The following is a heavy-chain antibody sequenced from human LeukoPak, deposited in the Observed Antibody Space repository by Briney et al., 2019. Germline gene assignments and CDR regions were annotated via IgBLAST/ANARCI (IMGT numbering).Heavy chain of an antibody. CDR3: ARGPWDYYSYGMDV. J-gene: IGHJ6*02. D-gene: IGHD1-26*01. V-gene: IGHV4-59*01. CDR1: GGSISSYY. CDR2: IYYSGSP. Sequence: SETLSLTCTVSGGSISSYYWSWIRQPPPKGLEWIGYIYYSGSPNYNPSRKSRVTISVDTSKNQFSLKLSSVAAADTAVYYCARGPWDYYSYGMDVWGQGTLVTVSS.